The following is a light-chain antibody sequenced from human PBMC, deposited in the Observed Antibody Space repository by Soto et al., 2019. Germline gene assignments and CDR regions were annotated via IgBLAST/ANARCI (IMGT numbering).Light chain of an antibody. Sequence: QSALTQPPSASGTPGQTVTISCSGSTSNIGNNTVNWYQQVPGTAPRLLIYGTNHRTSGVPDRFSGSKSGTSASLANSGLQSEDEANYFCAAWDDSLNGPVFGGGTKLTVL. CDR1: TSNIGNNT. CDR2: GTN. J-gene: IGLJ3*02. CDR3: AAWDDSLNGPV. V-gene: IGLV1-44*01.